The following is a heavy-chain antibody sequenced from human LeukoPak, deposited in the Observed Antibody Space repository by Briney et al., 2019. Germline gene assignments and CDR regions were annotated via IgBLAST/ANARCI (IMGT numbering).Heavy chain of an antibody. CDR2: FDPEDGET. CDR3: ETNGGMVTKVMAV. V-gene: IGHV1-24*01. Sequence: ASVKVSRKVSGYTLTELSMHWVRQAPGKGLEWMGGFDPEDGETIYAQKFQGRVTMTEDTSTDTAYMELSSLRSEDTAVYYCETNGGMVTKVMAVWAKGTTAPFPS. CDR1: GYTLTELS. D-gene: IGHD2-21*02. J-gene: IGHJ6*04.